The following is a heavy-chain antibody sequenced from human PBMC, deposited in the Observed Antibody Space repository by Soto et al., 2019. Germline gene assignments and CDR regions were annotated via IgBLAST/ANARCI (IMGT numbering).Heavy chain of an antibody. CDR3: ARLSGTIFGVVPHSRYYYGMDV. CDR2: INHSGST. CDR1: GGSFSGYY. V-gene: IGHV4-34*01. J-gene: IGHJ6*02. Sequence: SETLSLTCAVYGGSFSGYYWSWIRQPPGKGLEWIGEINHSGSTNYNPSLKSRVTISVDTSKNQFSLKLSSVTAADTTVYYCARLSGTIFGVVPHSRYYYGMDVWGQGTTVTVSS. D-gene: IGHD3-3*01.